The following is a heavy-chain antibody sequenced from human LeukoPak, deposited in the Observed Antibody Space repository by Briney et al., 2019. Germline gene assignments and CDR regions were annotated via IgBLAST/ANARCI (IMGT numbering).Heavy chain of an antibody. CDR1: GGSISPYF. CDR2: ISYTGNT. J-gene: IGHJ5*02. V-gene: IGHV4-59*01. CDR3: ARDDYRGVTNFDP. Sequence: SETLSLTCTVSGGSISPYFRSWIRQPPGKGLEWIGYISYTGNTNYNPSLESRVTISVDTSKNQFSLQLTSVTAADTAVYYCARDDYRGVTNFDPWGQGTLVTVSS. D-gene: IGHD3-10*01.